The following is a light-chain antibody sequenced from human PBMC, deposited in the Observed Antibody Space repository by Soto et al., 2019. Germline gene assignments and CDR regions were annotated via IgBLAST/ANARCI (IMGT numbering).Light chain of an antibody. CDR2: DAS. J-gene: IGKJ5*01. CDR1: QSVSSD. V-gene: IGKV3-11*01. Sequence: EVVVTQSRPTLSLPPGPRATLSCRASQSVSSDLAWYQQKPGQAPRLLIYDASNRATGIPARFSGSGSGTDFTLTISSLQSEDFAVYYCQQYKNWPLFGQGTRLEI. CDR3: QQYKNWPL.